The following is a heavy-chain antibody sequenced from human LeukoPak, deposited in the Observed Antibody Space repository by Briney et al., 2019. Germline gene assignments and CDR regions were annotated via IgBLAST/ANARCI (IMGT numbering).Heavy chain of an antibody. J-gene: IGHJ5*02. Sequence: GGSLRLSCAASGFTFSSYWMHWVRQAPGKGLVWVSRINSDGSSTSYADSVKGRFTISRDNAKNTLYLQMNSLRAEDTAVYYCAPGRGMVRRVIWFDPWGQGTLVTVSS. V-gene: IGHV3-74*01. CDR3: APGRGMVRRVIWFDP. CDR1: GFTFSSYW. D-gene: IGHD3-10*01. CDR2: INSDGSST.